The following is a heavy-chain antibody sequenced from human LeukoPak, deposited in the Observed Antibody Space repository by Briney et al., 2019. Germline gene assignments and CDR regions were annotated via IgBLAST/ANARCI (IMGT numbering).Heavy chain of an antibody. J-gene: IGHJ4*02. CDR2: IYTSGST. D-gene: IGHD3-22*01. CDR3: ARVTTGGYYNY. CDR1: GGSISSGSYY. Sequence: TLSLTCPVSGGSISSGSYYWSWIRQPAGKGLEWIGRIYTSGSTNYNPSLKSRVTISLDTSENHFSLKLSPVTAADTAVYYCARVTTGGYYNYWGQGTLVTVSS. V-gene: IGHV4-61*02.